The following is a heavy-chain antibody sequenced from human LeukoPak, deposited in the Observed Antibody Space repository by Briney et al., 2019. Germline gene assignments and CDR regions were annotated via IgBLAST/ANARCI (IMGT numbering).Heavy chain of an antibody. CDR2: IYYSGST. Sequence: SETLSLTCTVSGGSISSSSYYWGWIRQPPGKGLEWIGSIYYSGSTYYNPSLKSRVTISVDTSKNQFSLKLSSATAADTAVYYCARTTQFNTVIQDWGQGTLVTVSS. CDR3: ARTTQFNTVIQD. CDR1: GGSISSSSYY. D-gene: IGHD4-17*01. J-gene: IGHJ1*01. V-gene: IGHV4-39*01.